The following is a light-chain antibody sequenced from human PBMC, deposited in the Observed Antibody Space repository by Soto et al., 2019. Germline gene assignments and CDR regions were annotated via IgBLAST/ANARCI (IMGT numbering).Light chain of an antibody. J-gene: IGKJ1*01. CDR3: QQYGTSPRT. CDR2: GVS. Sequence: EIVLTQSPGTLSLSPGEGATLSCRASQSVRYNYLAWYQQKPGQAPRLLIYGVSTRATGIPDRFSGSGSGTDFTLTISILDPEDFAVYYCQQYGTSPRTFGQGTKVDIK. V-gene: IGKV3-20*01. CDR1: QSVRYNY.